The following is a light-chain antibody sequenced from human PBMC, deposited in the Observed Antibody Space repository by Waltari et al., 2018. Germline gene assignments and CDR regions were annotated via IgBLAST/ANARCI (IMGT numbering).Light chain of an antibody. J-gene: IGKJ3*01. CDR2: WAS. Sequence: DIVMTQSPDSLAVSLGERATINCKSSQSILYSSNNGNYLAWYQQKPGQPPKLLIYWASTRESGVPDRFSGSGSGTDFALTITSLQAEDVAVYYCQQYYSTPPFTFGPGTKVDIK. V-gene: IGKV4-1*01. CDR3: QQYYSTPPFT. CDR1: QSILYSSNNGNY.